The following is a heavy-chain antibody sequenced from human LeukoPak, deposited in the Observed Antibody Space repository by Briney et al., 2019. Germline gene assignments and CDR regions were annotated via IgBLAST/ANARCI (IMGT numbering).Heavy chain of an antibody. D-gene: IGHD6-13*01. CDR1: GLTFSSHW. V-gene: IGHV3-74*01. CDR2: INSDGSST. Sequence: GGSLRLSCAASGLTFSSHWMHWVRQAPGKGLVWVSRINSDGSSTTYADSVKGRFTISRDNAKNTLYLQMNSLRAEDTAVYYCAGPYSTSWYALGYWGQGTLVTVSS. CDR3: AGPYSTSWYALGY. J-gene: IGHJ4*02.